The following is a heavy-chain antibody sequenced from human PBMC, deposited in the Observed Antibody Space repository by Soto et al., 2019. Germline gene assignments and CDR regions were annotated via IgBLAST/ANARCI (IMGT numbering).Heavy chain of an antibody. D-gene: IGHD1-26*01. CDR3: AREPGIVGGKALDS. CDR1: VSDCSTYT. Sequence: XVRVAWHRAVSDCSTYTTPSVRHAPGHGLEWMGGIIPIFARASYAQKFQDRVTITADESTSTAYMELNNLRSEDTAVYYCAREPGIVGGKALDSWGQGTLVTVSS. V-gene: IGHV1-69*13. J-gene: IGHJ4*02. CDR2: IIPIFARA.